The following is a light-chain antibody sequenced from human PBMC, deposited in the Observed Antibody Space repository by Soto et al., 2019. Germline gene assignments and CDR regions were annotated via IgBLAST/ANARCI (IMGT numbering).Light chain of an antibody. CDR1: KNDIGVYDF. V-gene: IGLV2-8*01. CDR2: EVV. CDR3: KSYAGSNTYV. Sequence: VLTQPPSASGSPGQSVTISCTGTKNDIGVYDFVSWYQHHPGKAPRLIIYEVVQRPSGVPDRFSGSKSGNTASLTVSGLQAADEADYFCKSYAGSNTYVFGSGTKATVL. J-gene: IGLJ1*01.